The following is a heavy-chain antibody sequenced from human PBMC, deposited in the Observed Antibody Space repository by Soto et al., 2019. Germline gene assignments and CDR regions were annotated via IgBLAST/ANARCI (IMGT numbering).Heavy chain of an antibody. J-gene: IGHJ5*02. V-gene: IGHV3-30*18. Sequence: PGGSLRLSCAASGFTFSGYGMHWVRQSPGKGLEWVAVISYDGSNKYYADSVKGRFTISRDNSKNTLYLQMNSLRAEDTAVYYCAKSPGCSSTSCAWFDPWGQGTLVTVSS. CDR1: GFTFSGYG. CDR3: AKSPGCSSTSCAWFDP. D-gene: IGHD2-2*01. CDR2: ISYDGSNK.